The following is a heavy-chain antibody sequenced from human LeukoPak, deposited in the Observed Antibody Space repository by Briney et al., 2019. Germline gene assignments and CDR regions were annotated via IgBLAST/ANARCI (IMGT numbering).Heavy chain of an antibody. Sequence: GGSLRLSCAASGFTFDDYGMSWVRQAPGKGLEWVSYINSRSTTIYYADSVKGRFTISRDNAKNSLYLQMNSLRAEDTAVYYCATYSTSSDFDSWGQGTLVTVSS. V-gene: IGHV3-48*01. CDR3: ATYSTSSDFDS. D-gene: IGHD6-6*01. CDR2: INSRSTTI. J-gene: IGHJ4*02. CDR1: GFTFDDYG.